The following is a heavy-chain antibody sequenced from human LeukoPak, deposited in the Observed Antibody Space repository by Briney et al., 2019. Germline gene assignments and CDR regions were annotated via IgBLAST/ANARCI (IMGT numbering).Heavy chain of an antibody. J-gene: IGHJ4*02. D-gene: IGHD2-15*01. CDR3: ARGLGAYCSGGSCTFDN. Sequence: GGSLRLSCSASEFTFSIYSMNWVRQSPGKGLEWVSSISSSSSYIYYADSVKGRFTISRDSAKNRLYLQMNSLRAEDTAVYYCARGLGAYCSGGSCTFDNWGQGTLVTVSS. CDR1: EFTFSIYS. V-gene: IGHV3-21*06. CDR2: ISSSSSYI.